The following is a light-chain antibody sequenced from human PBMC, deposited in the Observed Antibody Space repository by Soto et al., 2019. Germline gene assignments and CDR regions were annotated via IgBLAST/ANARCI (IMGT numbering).Light chain of an antibody. J-gene: IGKJ4*01. Sequence: EIVMTPSPATLSWSAGEKATLSCMASLRVSPNIAWNQQRPGHAPRLLIYGASSKATCIPDRFSGSGSGTDFSLTISRLEPEDFAVDYCQQYGSSPQPFGGGTKVDIK. CDR1: LRVSPN. CDR3: QQYGSSPQP. CDR2: GAS. V-gene: IGKV3-20*01.